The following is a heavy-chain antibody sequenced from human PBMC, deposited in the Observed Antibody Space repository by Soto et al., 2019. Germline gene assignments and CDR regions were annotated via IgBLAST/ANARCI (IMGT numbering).Heavy chain of an antibody. D-gene: IGHD3-3*01. J-gene: IGHJ4*02. CDR2: IIPIFGTA. CDR1: GYTFTSYG. CDR3: ATTIFGVVTTEYYFDY. V-gene: IGHV1-69*13. Sequence: SVKVSCKASGYTFTSYGISWVRQAPGQGLEWMGGIIPIFGTANYAQKFQGRVTITADESTSTAYMELSSLRSEDTAVYYCATTIFGVVTTEYYFDYWGQGTLVTVS.